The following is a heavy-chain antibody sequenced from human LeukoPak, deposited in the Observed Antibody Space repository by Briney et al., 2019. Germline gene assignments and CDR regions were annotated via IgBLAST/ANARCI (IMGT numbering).Heavy chain of an antibody. V-gene: IGHV3-30*18. Sequence: PGRSLRLSCAASGFTFSSYGMHWVRQAPGKGLEWVAVISYDGSNKYYADSVKGRFTISRDNSKNTLYLQMNSLRAEDTAVYYCAKGYYDILTGYWSGLHWGQGTLVTVSS. J-gene: IGHJ4*02. CDR1: GFTFSSYG. CDR3: AKGYYDILTGYWSGLH. D-gene: IGHD3-9*01. CDR2: ISYDGSNK.